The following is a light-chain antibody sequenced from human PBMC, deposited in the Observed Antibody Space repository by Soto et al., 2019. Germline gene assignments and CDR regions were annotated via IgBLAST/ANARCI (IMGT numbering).Light chain of an antibody. Sequence: EIVMTQSPLSLPVTPGEPASISCRSSQSLLHSNGYNYLDWYLQKPGQSPQLLISLGSPRASGVPDRFSVSGSGTEFTLKISRVEAEDVGVYYCMQARQTPRTFGQGTKVEIK. CDR2: LGS. CDR1: QSLLHSNGYNY. J-gene: IGKJ1*01. V-gene: IGKV2-28*01. CDR3: MQARQTPRT.